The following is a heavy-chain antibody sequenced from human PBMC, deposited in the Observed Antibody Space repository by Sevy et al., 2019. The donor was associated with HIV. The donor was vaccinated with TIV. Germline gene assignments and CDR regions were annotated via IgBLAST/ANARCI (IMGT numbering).Heavy chain of an antibody. D-gene: IGHD3-10*01. CDR1: GGSISSYY. J-gene: IGHJ6*03. CDR3: ARVIYYGSGSSYYYYYYMDV. V-gene: IGHV4-59*01. CDR2: IYYSGST. Sequence: SETLSLTCTVSGGSISSYYWSWIRQPPGMGLEWIGYIYYSGSTNYNPSLKSRVTISVDTSKSQFSLKLSSVTAADTAVYYCARVIYYGSGSSYYYYYYMDVWGKRTTVTVSS.